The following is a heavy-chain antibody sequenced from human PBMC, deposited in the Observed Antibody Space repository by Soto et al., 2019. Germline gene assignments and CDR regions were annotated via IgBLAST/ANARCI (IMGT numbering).Heavy chain of an antibody. D-gene: IGHD3-22*01. J-gene: IGHJ4*02. CDR3: AKGRSSMIVVVMDY. CDR1: RFNFDDSS. V-gene: IGHV3-9*01. CDR2: ITWNSGHI. Sequence: SLRLSWVASRFNFDDSSMNWVRQVPGKGLEWVSGITWNSGHILYADSVKGRFTISRDNAKKSLYLELNSLRPEDTALYYCAKGRSSMIVVVMDYWGQGTPVTVSS.